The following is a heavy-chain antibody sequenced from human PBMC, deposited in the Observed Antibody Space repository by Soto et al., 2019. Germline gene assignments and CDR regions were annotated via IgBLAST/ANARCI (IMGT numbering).Heavy chain of an antibody. J-gene: IGHJ3*02. CDR3: ARTVKVPYDAFDI. CDR2: INPNRGGT. D-gene: IGHD2-21*02. V-gene: IGHV1-2*02. CDR1: GYTFTGYY. Sequence: QVQLVQSGAEVKKPGASVKVSCKASGYTFTGYYMHWVRQAPGQGLEWMGWINPNRGGTNYAQKFQGRVTMTRDTSISTAYMELSRLRSDDTAVYYCARTVKVPYDAFDIWGQGTMVTVSS.